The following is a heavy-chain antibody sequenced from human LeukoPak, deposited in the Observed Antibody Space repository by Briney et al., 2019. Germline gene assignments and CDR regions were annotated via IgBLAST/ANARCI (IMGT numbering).Heavy chain of an antibody. Sequence: SETLSLTCTVSGGSISSYYWSWIRQPPGKGLEWIGYIYYSGSTNYNPSLKSRVTMSVDTSKNQFSLKLSSVTAADTAVYYCARHSTHYYDSSGYYYDFDYWGQGTLVTVSS. V-gene: IGHV4-59*08. CDR1: GGSISSYY. D-gene: IGHD3-22*01. CDR3: ARHSTHYYDSSGYYYDFDY. J-gene: IGHJ4*02. CDR2: IYYSGST.